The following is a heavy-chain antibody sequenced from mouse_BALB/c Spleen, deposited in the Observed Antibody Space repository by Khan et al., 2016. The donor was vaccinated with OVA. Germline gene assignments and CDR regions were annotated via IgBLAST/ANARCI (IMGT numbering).Heavy chain of an antibody. Sequence: VQLKESGPELMKPGASVNISCKASGYSFTSYYIHWVKQSHGKSLEWIGYIDPFNGGTDYNQKFKGKATLTVDKSSNTAYMHLSSLTSEDSSVYYCARGTLDYWGQGTLVTVSA. CDR1: GYSFTSYY. D-gene: IGHD3-3*01. V-gene: IGHV1S135*01. J-gene: IGHJ3*01. CDR3: ARGTLDY. CDR2: IDPFNGGT.